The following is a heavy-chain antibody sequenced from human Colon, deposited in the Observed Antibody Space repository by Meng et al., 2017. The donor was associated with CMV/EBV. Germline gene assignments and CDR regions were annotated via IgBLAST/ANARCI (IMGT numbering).Heavy chain of an antibody. CDR1: GGTFSSYA. Sequence: SVKVSCKASGGTFSSYAISWVRQAPGQGLEWMGGIIPIFGTANYAQKFQGRVTITTDESTSTAYMELSSLRSEDTAVYYCARGEEGTPPPSPIDYWGQGTLVTVSS. V-gene: IGHV1-69*05. J-gene: IGHJ4*02. CDR3: ARGEEGTPPPSPIDY. D-gene: IGHD1-1*01. CDR2: IIPIFGTA.